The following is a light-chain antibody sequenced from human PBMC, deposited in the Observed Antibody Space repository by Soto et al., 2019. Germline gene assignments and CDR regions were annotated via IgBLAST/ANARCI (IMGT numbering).Light chain of an antibody. V-gene: IGLV2-14*01. J-gene: IGLJ1*01. CDR2: EVT. Sequence: QSALTQPASVSGSPGQSITISCTGTSSDVGGYNYVSWHQQHPGKAPKLMIYEVTNRPSGVSSRFSGSKSDNTASLTISGLQAEDEADYFCSSYTSSTTLVFGTGTQLTVL. CDR3: SSYTSSTTLV. CDR1: SSDVGGYNY.